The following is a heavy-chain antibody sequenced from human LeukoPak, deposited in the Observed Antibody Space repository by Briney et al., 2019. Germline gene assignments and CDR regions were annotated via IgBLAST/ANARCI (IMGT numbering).Heavy chain of an antibody. J-gene: IGHJ4*02. Sequence: PGGSLRLSCATSGFTVSSNYMSWVRQAPGKGLEWVSSISSSSSYIYYADSVKGRFTISRDNAKNSLYLQMNSLRAEDTAVYYCARKDLRYSSGCFDYWGQGTLVTVSS. CDR1: GFTVSSNY. CDR2: ISSSSSYI. D-gene: IGHD6-19*01. V-gene: IGHV3-21*01. CDR3: ARKDLRYSSGCFDY.